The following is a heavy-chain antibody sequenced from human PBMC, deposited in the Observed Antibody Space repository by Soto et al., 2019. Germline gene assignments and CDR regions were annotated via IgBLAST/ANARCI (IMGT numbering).Heavy chain of an antibody. CDR1: GYTFTSYD. CDR2: MNPNSGNT. J-gene: IGHJ6*02. D-gene: IGHD3-10*01. Sequence: ASVKVSCKASGYTFTSYDINWVRQATGQGLEWMGWMNPNSGNTGYAQKFQGRVTMTRNTSISTAYMELSSLRSEDTAVYYCARGRSGSGSYYIPLYYYYYGMDVWGQGTTVTVSS. CDR3: ARGRSGSGSYYIPLYYYYYGMDV. V-gene: IGHV1-8*01.